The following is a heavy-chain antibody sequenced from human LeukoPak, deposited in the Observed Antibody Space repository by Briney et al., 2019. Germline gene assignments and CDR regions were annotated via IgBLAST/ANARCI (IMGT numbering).Heavy chain of an antibody. J-gene: IGHJ5*02. V-gene: IGHV3-21*01. CDR1: GFTFSSYS. D-gene: IGHD6-13*01. CDR3: AKLTVGGAAAALTS. CDR2: ISSSSSYI. Sequence: GGSLRLSCAASGFTFSSYSMNWVRQAPGKGLEWVSSISSSSSYIYYADSVKGRFTISRDNAKNLLFLQMNSLRDEDTAVYYCAKLTVGGAAAALTSWGQGTLVTVSS.